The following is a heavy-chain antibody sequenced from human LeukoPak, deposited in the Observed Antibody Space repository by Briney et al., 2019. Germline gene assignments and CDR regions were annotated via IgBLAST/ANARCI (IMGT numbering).Heavy chain of an antibody. D-gene: IGHD1-26*01. CDR3: ARDGNSYGSYSY. J-gene: IGHJ4*02. Sequence: GSLRLSCAASGFTFSSYSMNWVRQAPGKGLEWVSSISSSSSYIYYADSVKGRFTISRDNAKNSLYLQMNSLRAEDTAVYYCARDGNSYGSYSYWGQGTLVTVSS. CDR1: GFTFSSYS. V-gene: IGHV3-21*01. CDR2: ISSSSSYI.